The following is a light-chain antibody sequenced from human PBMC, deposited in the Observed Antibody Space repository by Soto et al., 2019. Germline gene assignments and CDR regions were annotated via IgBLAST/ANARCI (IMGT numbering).Light chain of an antibody. Sequence: QPVLTQPPSASGTPGQRVTISCSGNSSNIGSNYVYWYQQLPGMAPKLLIHRSIQRPSGVPDRFSGSKSGTSASLAISGLRSEDEADYYCAAWGDSLNCLIFGGGTKVTVL. CDR2: RSI. CDR1: SSNIGSNY. V-gene: IGLV1-47*01. CDR3: AAWGDSLNCLI. J-gene: IGLJ2*01.